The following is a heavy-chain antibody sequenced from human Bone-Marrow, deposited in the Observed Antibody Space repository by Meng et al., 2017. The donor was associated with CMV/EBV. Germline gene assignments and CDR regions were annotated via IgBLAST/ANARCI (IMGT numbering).Heavy chain of an antibody. V-gene: IGHV3-30*04. CDR3: AREWGVGGYSYGPRSYYYYGMDV. Sequence: GGSLRLSCAASTFTFSSYAMHWVRQAPGKGLEWVAVISYDGSNKYYADSVKGRFTISRDNSKNTLYVQMNSLRAEDTAVYHCAREWGVGGYSYGPRSYYYYGMDVWGQGTTVTVSS. D-gene: IGHD5-18*01. CDR1: TFTFSSYA. J-gene: IGHJ6*02. CDR2: ISYDGSNK.